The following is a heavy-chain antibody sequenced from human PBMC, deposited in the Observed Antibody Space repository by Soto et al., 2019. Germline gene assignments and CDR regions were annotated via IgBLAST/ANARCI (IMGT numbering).Heavy chain of an antibody. CDR3: ARVRKGSGSYYSFYYYYGMDV. Sequence: SETLSLTGTVSGGSISSGDYYWSWIRQPPGKGLEWIGYIYYSGSTYYNPSLKSRVTISVDTSKNQFSLKLSSVTAADTAVYYCARVRKGSGSYYSFYYYYGMDVWGQGTTVTVSS. CDR1: GGSISSGDYY. D-gene: IGHD3-10*01. V-gene: IGHV4-30-4*01. J-gene: IGHJ6*02. CDR2: IYYSGST.